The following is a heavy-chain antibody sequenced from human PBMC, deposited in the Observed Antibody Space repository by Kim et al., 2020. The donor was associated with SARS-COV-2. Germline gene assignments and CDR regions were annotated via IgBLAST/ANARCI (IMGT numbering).Heavy chain of an antibody. V-gene: IGHV1-3*01. CDR2: INAGNGNT. CDR1: GYTFTSYA. J-gene: IGHJ4*02. Sequence: ASVKVSCKASGYTFTSYAMHWVRQAPGQRLEWMGWINAGNGNTKYSQKFQGRVPITRDTSASTAYMELSSLRSEDTAVYYCARDERMAIFGVRYYFEYWGQATLVTVSS. CDR3: ARDERMAIFGVRYYFEY. D-gene: IGHD3-3*01.